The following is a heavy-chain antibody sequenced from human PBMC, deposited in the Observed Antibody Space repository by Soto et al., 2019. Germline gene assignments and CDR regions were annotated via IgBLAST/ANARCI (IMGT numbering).Heavy chain of an antibody. CDR2: ISYDGSNK. CDR1: GFTFSSYG. V-gene: IGHV3-30*18. J-gene: IGHJ6*02. CDR3: AKLSSDPGWDGYYYYGMDV. Sequence: QVQLVESGGGVVQPGRSLRLSCAASGFTFSSYGMQWVRQAPGKGLEWVAVISYDGSNKYYADSVKGRFTISRDNSKNTLYLQMNSLRAEDTAVYYCAKLSSDPGWDGYYYYGMDVWGQGTTVTVSS. D-gene: IGHD6-19*01.